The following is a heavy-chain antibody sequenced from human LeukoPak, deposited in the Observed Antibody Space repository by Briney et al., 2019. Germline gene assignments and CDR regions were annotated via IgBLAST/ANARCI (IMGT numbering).Heavy chain of an antibody. CDR3: ARHRHGNNFGYDY. D-gene: IGHD5-18*01. CDR2: VHHSGDT. Sequence: SETLSLTCSVSGGSINGFYWGWIRQPPGKGLEWIGYVHHSGDTNYNPSLKSRATLSVDTSKNQFSLNLNSVTAADTAVYYCARHRHGNNFGYDYWGQGTLVTVSS. V-gene: IGHV4-59*08. J-gene: IGHJ4*02. CDR1: GGSINGFY.